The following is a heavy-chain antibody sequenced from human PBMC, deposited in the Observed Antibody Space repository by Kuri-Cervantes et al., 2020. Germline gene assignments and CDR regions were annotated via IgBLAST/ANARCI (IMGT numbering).Heavy chain of an antibody. J-gene: IGHJ3*02. CDR1: GGSISSGGYY. V-gene: IGHV4-39*07. CDR2: IYYSGST. CDR3: ARGPNSSSWGWAFDI. Sequence: SETLSLTCTVSGGSISSGGYYWSWIRQPPGKGLEWIGSIYYSGSTYYNPSLKSRVTISVDTSKNQFSLKLSSVTAADTAVYYCARGPNSSSWGWAFDIWGQGTMVTVSS. D-gene: IGHD6-13*01.